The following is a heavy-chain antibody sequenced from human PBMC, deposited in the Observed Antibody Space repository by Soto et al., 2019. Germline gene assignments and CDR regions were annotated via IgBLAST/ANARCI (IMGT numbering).Heavy chain of an antibody. V-gene: IGHV3-74*01. CDR3: VRDCCGVPFDK. D-gene: IGHD2-15*01. CDR1: GFTFRNYW. J-gene: IGHJ4*02. Sequence: WGSLRLSCAASGFTFRNYWIHLFRQVPGKGLLWVSRVNNDGTSINYADSVKGRFTVSRDNAENMLYLQMNSLTVEDTAVYFCVRDCCGVPFDKWGQGTLVTVSS. CDR2: VNNDGTSI.